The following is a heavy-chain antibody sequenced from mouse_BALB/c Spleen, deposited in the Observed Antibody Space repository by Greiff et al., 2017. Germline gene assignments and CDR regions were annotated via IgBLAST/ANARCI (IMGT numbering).Heavy chain of an antibody. CDR2: IYPGNSDT. D-gene: IGHD1-1*01. CDR1: GYSFTSYW. Sequence: EVKVVESGTVLARPGASVKMSCKASGYSFTSYWMHWVKQRPGQGLEWIGAIYPGNSDTSYNQKFKGKAKLTAVTSASTAYMELSSLTNEDSAVYYCTRGGIYYGSSFDYWGQGTTLTVSS. J-gene: IGHJ2*01. V-gene: IGHV1-5*01. CDR3: TRGGIYYGSSFDY.